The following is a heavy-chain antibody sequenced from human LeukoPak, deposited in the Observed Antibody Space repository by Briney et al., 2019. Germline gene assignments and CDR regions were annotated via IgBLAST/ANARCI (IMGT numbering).Heavy chain of an antibody. Sequence: SETLSLTCTVSGGSISSYYWSWIRQPAGKGLEWIGRIYTSGSTSYNPSLKSRVTMSVDTSKSQFSLKLSSVTAADTAVYYCAAYSSGWYYFDYWGQGTLVTVSS. CDR2: IYTSGST. CDR3: AAYSSGWYYFDY. D-gene: IGHD6-19*01. J-gene: IGHJ4*02. V-gene: IGHV4-4*07. CDR1: GGSISSYY.